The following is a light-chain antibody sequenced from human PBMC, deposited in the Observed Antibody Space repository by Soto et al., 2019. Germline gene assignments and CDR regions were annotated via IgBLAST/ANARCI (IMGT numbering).Light chain of an antibody. Sequence: DIQMTQSPSSLSASVGDRVTITCRASQSIRNWLAWYQQKPGKPPKLLIYKTSRLESGVASRFSGSGYETEFTLTISSLQPDDFATYYCQQYNALPMTFGQGTKVESK. CDR2: KTS. V-gene: IGKV1-5*03. CDR1: QSIRNW. J-gene: IGKJ2*01. CDR3: QQYNALPMT.